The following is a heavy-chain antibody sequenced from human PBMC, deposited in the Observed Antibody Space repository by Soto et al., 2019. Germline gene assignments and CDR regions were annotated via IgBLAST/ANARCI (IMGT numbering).Heavy chain of an antibody. V-gene: IGHV4-39*07. CDR2: IYYSGST. J-gene: IGHJ5*02. D-gene: IGHD2-15*01. CDR3: AKGAPDSEWFDP. CDR1: GGSISSSSYY. Sequence: PSETLSLTCTVSGGSISSSSYYWGWIRQPPGKGLEWIGSIYYSGSTYYNPSLKSRVTISVDTSKNQFSLKLSSVTAADTAVYYCAKGAPDSEWFDPWGQGTLVTVSS.